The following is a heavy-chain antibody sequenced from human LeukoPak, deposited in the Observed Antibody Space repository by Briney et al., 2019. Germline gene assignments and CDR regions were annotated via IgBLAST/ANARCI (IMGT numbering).Heavy chain of an antibody. Sequence: GGSLSLPCAASGFTFSKYWMLWVRQAPGKGLESVSRINTDGTVTTYADSVKGRFTVSRDNADNTMFLQMNSVRDEDTAVYYCATKQWLAPPPDSWGQGTRVTVSS. CDR3: ATKQWLAPPPDS. D-gene: IGHD6-19*01. CDR2: INTDGTVT. V-gene: IGHV3-74*01. J-gene: IGHJ5*01. CDR1: GFTFSKYW.